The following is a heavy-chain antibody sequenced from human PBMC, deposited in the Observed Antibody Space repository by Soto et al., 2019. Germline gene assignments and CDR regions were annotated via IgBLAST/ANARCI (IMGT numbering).Heavy chain of an antibody. D-gene: IGHD2-15*01. V-gene: IGHV4-31*03. CDR1: GGSISSGGYY. J-gene: IGHJ5*02. CDR2: IYYSGST. CDR3: ARDPVGYCSGGSCYGPWFDP. Sequence: SETLSLTCTVSGGSISSGGYYWSWIRQHPGKGLGWIGYIYYSGSTYYNPSLKSRVTISVDTSKNQFSLKLSSVTAADTAVYYCARDPVGYCSGGSCYGPWFDPWGQGTLVTSPQ.